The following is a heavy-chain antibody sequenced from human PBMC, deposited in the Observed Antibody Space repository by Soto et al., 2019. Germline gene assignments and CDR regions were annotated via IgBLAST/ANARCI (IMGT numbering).Heavy chain of an antibody. CDR1: GFTFSNYG. V-gene: IGHV3-30*18. CDR2: ISYDGSNK. Sequence: PGGSLRLSCAASGFTFSNYGMHWVRQAPGKGLEWVAVISYDGSNKYYIDSVKGRFTISRDNSKSTLYLQINSLRAEDTAMYYCAKGRLWSDFWGQGTLVTVSS. D-gene: IGHD3-10*01. J-gene: IGHJ4*02. CDR3: AKGRLWSDF.